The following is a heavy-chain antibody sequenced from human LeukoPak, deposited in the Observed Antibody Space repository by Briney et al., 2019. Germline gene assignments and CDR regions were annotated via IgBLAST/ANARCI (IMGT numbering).Heavy chain of an antibody. D-gene: IGHD3-10*01. J-gene: IGHJ6*02. V-gene: IGHV3-23*01. CDR2: ISGSGSST. CDR3: AKGNYGPYYYYGMDV. CDR1: GSTFSSYA. Sequence: GGSLRLSCAASGSTFSSYAMTWVRQAPGKGLEWVSAISGSGSSTYYADSVKGRFTISRDNSKNTLYLQMNSLRAEDTAVYYCAKGNYGPYYYYGMDVWGQGTTVTVSS.